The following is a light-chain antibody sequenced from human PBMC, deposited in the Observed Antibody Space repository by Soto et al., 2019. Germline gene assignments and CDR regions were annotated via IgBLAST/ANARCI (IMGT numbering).Light chain of an antibody. J-gene: IGLJ3*02. Sequence: QSALTQPASVSGSPGQSITISCTGTSSDVGSYNLVSWYQQHPGKAPKLMIYEGGKRPSGVSDRFSGSKSGNTASLTISGLQAEDEADYYCCTYAGGTTWVFGGGTKVTGL. CDR1: SSDVGSYNL. V-gene: IGLV2-23*01. CDR3: CTYAGGTTWV. CDR2: EGG.